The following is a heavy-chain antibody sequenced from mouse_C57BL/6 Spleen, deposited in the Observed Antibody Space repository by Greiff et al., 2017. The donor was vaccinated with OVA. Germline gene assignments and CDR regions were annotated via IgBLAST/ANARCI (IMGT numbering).Heavy chain of an antibody. Sequence: QVQLQQPGAELVKPGASVKLSCKASGYTFTSYWMQWVKQRPGQGLEWIGEIDPSDSYTNYNQKFKGKATLTVDTSSSTAYMQLSSLTSEDSAVYYCARSLSYYYGSSYDFDYWGQGTTLTVSS. V-gene: IGHV1-50*01. D-gene: IGHD1-1*01. CDR3: ARSLSYYYGSSYDFDY. CDR1: GYTFTSYW. J-gene: IGHJ2*01. CDR2: IDPSDSYT.